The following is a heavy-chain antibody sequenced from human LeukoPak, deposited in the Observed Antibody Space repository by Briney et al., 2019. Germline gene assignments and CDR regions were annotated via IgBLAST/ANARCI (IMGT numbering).Heavy chain of an antibody. CDR1: GGSISSGSFH. V-gene: IGHV4-39*01. J-gene: IGHJ3*02. CDR2: IYYSGTT. Sequence: SETLSLTCTVSGGSISSGSFHWGWIRQPPGKGLEWIGTIYYSGTTYYNPSLKSRVTISVDTSKNQFSLKLSSVTAADTAVYYCARNPSVVVTAIRRADAFDIWGQGTMVTVSS. CDR3: ARNPSVVVTAIRRADAFDI. D-gene: IGHD2-21*02.